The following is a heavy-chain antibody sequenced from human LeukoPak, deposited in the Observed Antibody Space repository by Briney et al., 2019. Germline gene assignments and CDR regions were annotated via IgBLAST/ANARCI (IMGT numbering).Heavy chain of an antibody. Sequence: SVKVSCKASGGTFSSYAISWVRQAPGQGLEWMGRIIPILGIANYAQKFQGRVTITADKSTSTAYMELSSLRSEDTAVYYCDARLDELSPRGYYYYGMDVWGQGTTVTVSS. J-gene: IGHJ6*02. D-gene: IGHD6-19*01. CDR1: GGTFSSYA. CDR3: DARLDELSPRGYYYYGMDV. V-gene: IGHV1-69*04. CDR2: IIPILGIA.